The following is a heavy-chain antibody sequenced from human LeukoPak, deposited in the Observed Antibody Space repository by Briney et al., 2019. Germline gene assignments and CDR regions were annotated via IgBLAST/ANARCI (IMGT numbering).Heavy chain of an antibody. Sequence: PSETLSLTCAVYGGSFSGYYWSWIRQPPGKGLEWIGEINPSGSTNYNPSLMRRVTISVDTSTNQFSLKLSAVTAADTAVYYCARTEAETWGQGTLVTVSS. J-gene: IGHJ5*02. CDR1: GGSFSGYY. CDR2: INPSGST. V-gene: IGHV4-34*01. CDR3: ARTEAET.